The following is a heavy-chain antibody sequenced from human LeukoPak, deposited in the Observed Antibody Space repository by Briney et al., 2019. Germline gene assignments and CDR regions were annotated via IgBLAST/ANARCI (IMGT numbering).Heavy chain of an antibody. V-gene: IGHV4-61*01. CDR1: GASVSSGSYY. CDR3: ARGSRGYTYG. CDR2: IYYSGST. D-gene: IGHD5-18*01. Sequence: SETLSLACTVSGASVSSGSYYWSWIRQPPGKGLEWIGYIYYSGSTNYNPSLKSRVTISVDTSKNQFSLKLSSVTAADTAVYYCARGSRGYTYGWGQGTLVTVSS. J-gene: IGHJ4*02.